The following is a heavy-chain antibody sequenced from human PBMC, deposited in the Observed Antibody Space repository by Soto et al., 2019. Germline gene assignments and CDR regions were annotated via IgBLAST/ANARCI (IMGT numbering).Heavy chain of an antibody. CDR3: ARDLIVVVPAANYYYYGMDV. CDR2: NIPIFGTA. D-gene: IGHD2-2*01. Sequence: QVQLVQSGAEVKKPGSSVKVSCKASGGTFSSYAISWVRQAPGQGLEWMGGNIPIFGTANYAQKFQGRVTITADESTSTAYMELSSLRSEDTAVYYCARDLIVVVPAANYYYYGMDVWGQGTTVTVSS. J-gene: IGHJ6*02. V-gene: IGHV1-69*01. CDR1: GGTFSSYA.